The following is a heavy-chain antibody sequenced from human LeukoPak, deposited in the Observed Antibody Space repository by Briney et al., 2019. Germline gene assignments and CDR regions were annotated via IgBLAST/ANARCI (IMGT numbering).Heavy chain of an antibody. Sequence: PSETLSLTCAVYGGSFSGYYWSWIRKPPGKGLEWIGEINHSGSTNYNPSLKSRVTISVDTSKNQFSLKLSSVTAADTAVYYCARGSWGYYIQSLFDYWGQGTLVTVSS. CDR3: ARGSWGYYIQSLFDY. V-gene: IGHV4-34*01. CDR1: GGSFSGYY. CDR2: INHSGST. D-gene: IGHD3-22*01. J-gene: IGHJ4*02.